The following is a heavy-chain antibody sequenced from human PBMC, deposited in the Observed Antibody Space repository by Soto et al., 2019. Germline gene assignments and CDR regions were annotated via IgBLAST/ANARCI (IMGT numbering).Heavy chain of an antibody. Sequence: PGESLKISCKGSGYIFTNYWIGWVRQIPGKGLEWMGIINPADSDTRYSPSFQGQVTVSVDKSISTAYLHRGSLKASDTAMYYCVRPDSTGYYSHWGQGTLVTVSS. CDR3: VRPDSTGYYSH. D-gene: IGHD3-9*01. J-gene: IGHJ4*02. CDR2: INPADSDT. CDR1: GYIFTNYW. V-gene: IGHV5-51*01.